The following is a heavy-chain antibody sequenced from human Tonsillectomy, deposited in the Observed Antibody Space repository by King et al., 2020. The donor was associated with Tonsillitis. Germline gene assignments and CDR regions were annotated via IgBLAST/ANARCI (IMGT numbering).Heavy chain of an antibody. CDR2: ISVYNGNT. D-gene: IGHD3-22*01. Sequence: LVQSGAEVKKPGASVKVSCKASGYSFSRYGISWVRQAPGQGLEWMGWISVYNGNTNYAQKLQGRVTMTTDISTSTAYMELRSLRSDDTAVYYCATDYFDSSGYDPDWGQGTLVSVSS. CDR1: GYSFSRYG. CDR3: ATDYFDSSGYDPD. V-gene: IGHV1-18*01. J-gene: IGHJ4*02.